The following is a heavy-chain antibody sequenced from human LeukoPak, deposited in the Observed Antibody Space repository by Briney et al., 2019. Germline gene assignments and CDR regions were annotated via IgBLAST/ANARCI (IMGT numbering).Heavy chain of an antibody. J-gene: IGHJ4*02. CDR2: IYNSGST. CDR3: ARGGRWLDY. Sequence: SETLSLTCTVSGGSISSYYWNWIRQPPGKGLEWIGYIYNSGSTNNNPSLKSRVTISVDTSKKQFSLKLSSVTAADTAVYYCARGGRWLDYWGQGTLVTVSS. V-gene: IGHV4-59*01. CDR1: GGSISSYY. D-gene: IGHD5-24*01.